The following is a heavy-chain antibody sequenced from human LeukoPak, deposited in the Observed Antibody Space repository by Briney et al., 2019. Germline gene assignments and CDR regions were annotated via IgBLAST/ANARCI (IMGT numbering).Heavy chain of an antibody. J-gene: IGHJ4*02. Sequence: VASVKVSCKASGGTFSSYAISWVRQAPGQGLEWMGGIIPIFGTANYAQKFQGRVTITADESTSTAYMELSSLRSEDTAVYYCAREDCSGGSCYFDYWGQGTLVTVSS. CDR3: AREDCSGGSCYFDY. V-gene: IGHV1-69*13. CDR1: GGTFSSYA. D-gene: IGHD2-15*01. CDR2: IIPIFGTA.